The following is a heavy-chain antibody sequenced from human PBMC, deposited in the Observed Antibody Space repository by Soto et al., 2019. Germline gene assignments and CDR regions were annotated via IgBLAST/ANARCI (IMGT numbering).Heavy chain of an antibody. J-gene: IGHJ4*02. D-gene: IGHD3-10*01. V-gene: IGHV1-3*01. CDR1: GYTFTSYA. Sequence: ASVKVSCKASGYTFTSYAMHWVREAPGQRLEWMGWINAGNGNTKYSQKFQGRVTITRDTSASTAYMELSSLRSEDTAVYYCARNYYGSGSPAGWGQGTLVTVSS. CDR3: ARNYYGSGSPAG. CDR2: INAGNGNT.